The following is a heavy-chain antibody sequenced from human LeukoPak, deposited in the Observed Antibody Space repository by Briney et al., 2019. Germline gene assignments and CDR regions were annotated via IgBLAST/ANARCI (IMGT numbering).Heavy chain of an antibody. CDR2: ISFTGTT. CDR1: GGSFSSGSSY. V-gene: IGHV4-31*03. J-gene: IGHJ3*01. D-gene: IGHD1-26*01. Sequence: PSETLSLTCTVSGGSFSSGSSYWSWLRQHPVKGLEWIVYISFTGTTYYNLSLKSRVRISSNTSKNQFSLKLRSVGAADPAVYFCARWGEDVKDSFDVWGQGTLVTVSS. CDR3: ARWGEDVKDSFDV.